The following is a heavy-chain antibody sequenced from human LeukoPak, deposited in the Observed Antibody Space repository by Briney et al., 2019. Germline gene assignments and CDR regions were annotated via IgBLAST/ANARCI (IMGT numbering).Heavy chain of an antibody. J-gene: IGHJ6*02. CDR2: INHSGST. Sequence: SETLSLTCAVYGGSFSGYYWSWIRQPPGKGLEWIGEINHSGSTNYNPSLKSRATISVDTSKNQFSLKLSSVTAADTAVYYCARDDSSGYYLHHRYYYYGMDVWGQGTTVTVSS. D-gene: IGHD3-22*01. CDR3: ARDDSSGYYLHHRYYYYGMDV. CDR1: GGSFSGYY. V-gene: IGHV4-34*01.